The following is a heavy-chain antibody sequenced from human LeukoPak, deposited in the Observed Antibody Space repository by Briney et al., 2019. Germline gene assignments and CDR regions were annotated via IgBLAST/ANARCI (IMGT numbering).Heavy chain of an antibody. CDR2: INPSGGST. D-gene: IGHD3-9*01. CDR3: ARDQGLTGYFDY. Sequence: GASVKVSCKASGYTFTSYYMHRVRQAPGQGLEWMGIINPSGGSTSYAQKFQGRVTMTRDTSTSTVYMELSSLRSEDTAVYFCARDQGLTGYFDYWGQGTLVTVSS. CDR1: GYTFTSYY. J-gene: IGHJ4*02. V-gene: IGHV1-46*01.